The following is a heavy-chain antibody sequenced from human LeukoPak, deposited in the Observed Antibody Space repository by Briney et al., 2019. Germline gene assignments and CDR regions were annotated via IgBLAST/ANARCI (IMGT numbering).Heavy chain of an antibody. CDR1: GGSISSYY. J-gene: IGHJ6*03. Sequence: PSETLSLTCTVSGGSISSYYWSWLRQPPGKGLEWIGYIYYSGSTNYNPSLKSRVTISVDTSKNQFSLKLSSVTAADTAVYYCAREGVAATDRYYYYMDVWGKGTTVTVSS. CDR3: AREGVAATDRYYYYMDV. V-gene: IGHV4-59*01. CDR2: IYYSGST. D-gene: IGHD2-15*01.